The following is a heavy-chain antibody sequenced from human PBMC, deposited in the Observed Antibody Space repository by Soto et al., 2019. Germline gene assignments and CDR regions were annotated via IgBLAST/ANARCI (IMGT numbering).Heavy chain of an antibody. V-gene: IGHV3-23*01. D-gene: IGHD6-6*01. CDR2: ISGSGGST. J-gene: IGHJ3*02. CDR3: AKDHHSSSSLYLHRNDAFDI. Sequence: GGSLRLSCAASGFTFSSYAMNWVRQAPGKGLEWVSAISGSGGSTYYADSVKGRFTISRDNSKNTLYLQRNSLRAEDTAVYYCAKDHHSSSSLYLHRNDAFDIWGQGTMVTVSS. CDR1: GFTFSSYA.